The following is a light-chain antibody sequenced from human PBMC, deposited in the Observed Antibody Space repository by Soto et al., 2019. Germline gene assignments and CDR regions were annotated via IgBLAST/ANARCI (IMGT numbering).Light chain of an antibody. Sequence: QSALTQPPSASGSPGQSVTISCTGTSSDVGRYNHVSWYQQHPGKAPKLMIFDVNKRPSGVPDRFSGSKSGNTASLTVSGLQAEDEADYYCSAYAGSIYVFGSGTKHTVL. CDR1: SSDVGRYNH. J-gene: IGLJ1*01. CDR3: SAYAGSIYV. V-gene: IGLV2-8*01. CDR2: DVN.